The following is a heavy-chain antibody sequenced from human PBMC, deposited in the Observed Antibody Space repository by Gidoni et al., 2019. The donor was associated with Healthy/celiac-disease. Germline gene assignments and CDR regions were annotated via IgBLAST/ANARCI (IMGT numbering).Heavy chain of an antibody. CDR1: GLTFSSYA. CDR2: ISYDGSNK. D-gene: IGHD6-19*01. CDR3: ARFVGAVAAFDY. Sequence: QVQLVESGRGVSQPGRYLRLHCAASGLTFSSYAMHWVRLAPGKGLEWVVVISYDGSNKYYADSVKGRFTISRDNAKNTLYLQMNSLRAEDTAVYYCARFVGAVAAFDYWGQGTLVTVSS. V-gene: IGHV3-30-3*01. J-gene: IGHJ4*02.